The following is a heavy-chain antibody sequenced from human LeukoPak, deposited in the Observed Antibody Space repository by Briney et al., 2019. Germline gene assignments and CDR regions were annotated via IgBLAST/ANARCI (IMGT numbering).Heavy chain of an antibody. D-gene: IGHD3-10*01. CDR1: GFTFSSYA. V-gene: IGHV3-30-3*01. J-gene: IGHJ4*02. CDR2: ISYDGSNK. CDR3: ARGASITMVRGVILIYYFDY. Sequence: GRSLRLSCAASGFTFSSYAMHWVRQAPGKGLEWVAVISYDGSNKYYADSVKGRFTISRDNSKNTLYLQMNSLRAEDTAVYYCARGASITMVRGVILIYYFDYWGQGTLVTVSS.